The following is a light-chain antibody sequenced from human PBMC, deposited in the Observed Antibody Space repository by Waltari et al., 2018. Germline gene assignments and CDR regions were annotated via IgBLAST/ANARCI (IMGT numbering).Light chain of an antibody. CDR2: QDT. V-gene: IGLV3-1*01. J-gene: IGLJ2*01. CDR1: KLGDNY. Sequence: SYDLTQPPSVSASPGQPASIACFGAKLGDNYVSWYQQKPGQSPVLVIYQDTKRPSVIPERFSASNSGNTATLTVSETQAVDEASYYCQTWDSNTVVFGGGTTLTVL. CDR3: QTWDSNTVV.